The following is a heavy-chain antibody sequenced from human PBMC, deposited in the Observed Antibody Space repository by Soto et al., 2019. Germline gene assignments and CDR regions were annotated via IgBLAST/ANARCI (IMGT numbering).Heavy chain of an antibody. CDR1: GDTFISYY. J-gene: IGHJ5*02. CDR3: ARETGVEGEWLQIGRSWFDP. D-gene: IGHD5-12*01. V-gene: IGHV1-46*01. Sequence: QVQLVQSGTEVKKPGASVTVSCKASGDTFISYYIHWVRQAPGQGLEWMGIINPRGGTTSYGQKFRGRFTMTRDTSTRTVYMKLSSLRSEDTAVYYCARETGVEGEWLQIGRSWFDPWGQGSLVTVSS. CDR2: INPRGGTT.